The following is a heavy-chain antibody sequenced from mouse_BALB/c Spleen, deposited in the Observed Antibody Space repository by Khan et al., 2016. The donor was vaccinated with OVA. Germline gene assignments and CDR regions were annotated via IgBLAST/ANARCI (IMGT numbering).Heavy chain of an antibody. D-gene: IGHD2-14*01. CDR3: AKNDRYDVYFDY. Sequence: VQLQQSGPELVKPGASVKMSCEASGYTFTSYVIHWVKQKPGQGLEWIGYIYPFNDDTKYNEKFKGKATLTSDTSSSTAYMELRSLTSEDSAVYYCAKNDRYDVYFDYWGPGTTLTVSS. CDR1: GYTFTSYV. CDR2: IYPFNDDT. J-gene: IGHJ2*01. V-gene: IGHV1S136*01.